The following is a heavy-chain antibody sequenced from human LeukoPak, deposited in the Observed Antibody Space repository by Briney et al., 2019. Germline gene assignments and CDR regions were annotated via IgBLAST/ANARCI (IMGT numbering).Heavy chain of an antibody. Sequence: HAGGSLRLSCSASGFTFSGHFMHWVRQAPGKGLEYVSSISINGDETYYAESVKGRFTISRDNSKNTLYLQLSSLRVEDTAVYYCIKDRIGTWSFDHWGQGTLLTVSS. CDR1: GFTFSGHF. D-gene: IGHD1-26*01. J-gene: IGHJ4*02. CDR2: ISINGDET. V-gene: IGHV3-64D*06. CDR3: IKDRIGTWSFDH.